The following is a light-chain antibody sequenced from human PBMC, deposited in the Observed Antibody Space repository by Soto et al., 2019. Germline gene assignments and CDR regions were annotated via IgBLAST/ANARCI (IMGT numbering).Light chain of an antibody. Sequence: ELVLTQSPGTLSLSPGERATLSCRASQSISSSYLAWYQQKPGQTPRLLIYHASSRATGIPDRFIGSGSGTDFSLTTSRLEPEDFAVYYCQQYGGSAGTFGQGTKVDIK. V-gene: IGKV3-20*01. CDR3: QQYGGSAGT. CDR2: HAS. CDR1: QSISSSY. J-gene: IGKJ1*01.